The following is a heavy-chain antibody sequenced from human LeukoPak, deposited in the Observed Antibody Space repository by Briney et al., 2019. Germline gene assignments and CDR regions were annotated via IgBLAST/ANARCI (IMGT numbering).Heavy chain of an antibody. Sequence: SVKVSCKASGDTFSKFPVSWVRQAPGLGLEWMGGSIPIFGRTNYAPKLQGRVTITVDESESTAYMELTSLTYEDTAVYYCARYSSSWYFDYWGQGTLVTVSS. CDR2: SIPIFGRT. D-gene: IGHD6-13*01. J-gene: IGHJ4*02. CDR3: ARYSSSWYFDY. V-gene: IGHV1-69*01. CDR1: GDTFSKFP.